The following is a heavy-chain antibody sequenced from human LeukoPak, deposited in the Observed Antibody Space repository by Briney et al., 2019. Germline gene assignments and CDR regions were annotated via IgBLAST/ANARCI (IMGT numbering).Heavy chain of an antibody. CDR1: GFTFSDYY. J-gene: IGHJ4*02. CDR2: ISSSGSTI. CDR3: ARDRSYYYDSSGPPYY. D-gene: IGHD3-22*01. Sequence: GGSLRLSCAASGFTFSDYYMSWLRQAPGKGLEWVSYISSSGSTIYYADSVKGRFTISRDNAKNSLYLQMNSLRAEDTAVYYCARDRSYYYDSSGPPYYWGQGTLVTVSS. V-gene: IGHV3-11*04.